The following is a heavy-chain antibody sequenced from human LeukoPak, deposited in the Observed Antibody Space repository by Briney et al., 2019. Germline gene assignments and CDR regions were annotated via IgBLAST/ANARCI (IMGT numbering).Heavy chain of an antibody. J-gene: IGHJ4*02. V-gene: IGHV4-59*01. CDR3: ARANHRGTKFPFDY. CDR1: GGSISSYY. Sequence: SETLSLTCTVSGGSISSYYWSWIRQPPGKGLESIGYIYYSGSTNYNPSLKSRVTISVDTSKNQFSLKLSSVTAADTAVYYCARANHRGTKFPFDYWGQGTLVTVSS. CDR2: IYYSGST. D-gene: IGHD1-26*01.